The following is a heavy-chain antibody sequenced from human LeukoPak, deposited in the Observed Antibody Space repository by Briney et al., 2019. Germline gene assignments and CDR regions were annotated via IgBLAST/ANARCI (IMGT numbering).Heavy chain of an antibody. CDR2: ISGSASNT. CDR3: ANVEWPLDY. J-gene: IGHJ4*02. CDR1: GFTFSSYA. Sequence: QTGGSLRLSCAASGFTFSSYAMSWVRQAPGKGLEWVSAISGSASNTYYADSVKGRFTISRDNSRNTLYLQMNSLRAEDTAVYYCANVEWPLDYWGQGTLVTVSS. V-gene: IGHV3-23*01. D-gene: IGHD1-26*01.